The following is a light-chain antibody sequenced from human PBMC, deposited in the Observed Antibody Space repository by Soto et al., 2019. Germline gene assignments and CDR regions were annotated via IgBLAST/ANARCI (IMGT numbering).Light chain of an antibody. CDR1: QSVSSSY. J-gene: IGKJ2*03. V-gene: IGKV3-20*01. CDR3: HQYGYAVNR. CDR2: GAS. Sequence: EIVLTQYPGTVSLSPGERATLSGRASQSVSSSYLAWYQQKLGQAPRLLIYGASNRATGIPDRISGSGSGTDFTLTIRRVEPEDFAVYYCHQYGYAVNRFGQGPKLEIK.